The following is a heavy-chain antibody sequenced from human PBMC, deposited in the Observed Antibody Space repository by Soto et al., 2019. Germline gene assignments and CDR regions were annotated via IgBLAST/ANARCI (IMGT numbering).Heavy chain of an antibody. J-gene: IGHJ4*02. Sequence: WASAKVSCKASGGTFSSYAISWVRQAPGQGLEWMGGIIPIFGTANYAQKFQGRVTITADESTSTAYMELSSLRSEDTAVYYGARLIPRGVGAKAFPRRYYFDYWGQGTLVTVSS. CDR1: GGTFSSYA. V-gene: IGHV1-69*13. CDR3: ARLIPRGVGAKAFPRRYYFDY. CDR2: IIPIFGTA. D-gene: IGHD1-26*01.